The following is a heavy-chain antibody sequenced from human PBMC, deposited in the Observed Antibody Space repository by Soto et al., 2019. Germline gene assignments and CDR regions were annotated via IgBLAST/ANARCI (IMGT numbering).Heavy chain of an antibody. D-gene: IGHD3-10*01. V-gene: IGHV3-23*01. CDR3: AKMRGRSHGSDSGAYMDA. Sequence: EVQLLESGGGLVHPGGSLRLSCAASGFTFSTYAMNWVRQAPGKGLEWVSSISDSGGNTYHADSVRGRFTISRDNSKNTLYLQMNSLSAEDTALYYCAKMRGRSHGSDSGAYMDAWGKGTTVTVSS. CDR1: GFTFSTYA. J-gene: IGHJ6*03. CDR2: ISDSGGNT.